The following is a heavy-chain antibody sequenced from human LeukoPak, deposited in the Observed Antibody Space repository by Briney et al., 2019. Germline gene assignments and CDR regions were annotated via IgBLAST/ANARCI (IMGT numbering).Heavy chain of an antibody. V-gene: IGHV1-58*02. J-gene: IGHJ4*02. D-gene: IGHD6-13*01. Sequence: ASVKVSCKASGFTFTSSAMQWVRQARGQRLEWIGWIVVGSGNTNYAQKFQERVTITRDMSTSTAYMELSSLRSEDTAVYYCAAIPTRIAAAGKYYFDYWGQGTLVTVSS. CDR1: GFTFTSSA. CDR3: AAIPTRIAAAGKYYFDY. CDR2: IVVGSGNT.